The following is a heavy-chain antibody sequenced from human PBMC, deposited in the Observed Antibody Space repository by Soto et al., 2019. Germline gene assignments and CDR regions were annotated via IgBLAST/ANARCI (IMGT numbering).Heavy chain of an antibody. CDR1: GYTLTELS. Sequence: GASVKVSCKFSGYTLTELSMHWVRQAPGKGLEWMGGFDPEDGETIYAQKFQGRVTMTEDTSTDTAYMELSSLRSEDAAVYYCATKNYGDYGANYYFDYWGQGTLVTVSS. V-gene: IGHV1-24*01. CDR2: FDPEDGET. J-gene: IGHJ4*02. CDR3: ATKNYGDYGANYYFDY. D-gene: IGHD4-17*01.